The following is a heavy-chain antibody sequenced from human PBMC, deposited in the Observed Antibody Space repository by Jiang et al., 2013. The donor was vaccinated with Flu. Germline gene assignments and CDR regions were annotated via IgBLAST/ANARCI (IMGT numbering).Heavy chain of an antibody. CDR3: ARDCRTEYSDGSGYYYDY. J-gene: IGHJ4*02. CDR2: VYYMGGT. V-gene: IGHV4-39*07. CDR1: GGSISSGGCY. D-gene: IGHD3-22*01. Sequence: GGSISSGGCYWGWIRSPRKGLEWIGSVYYMGGTYYNRPSQSRVAISVDTSKNQFSLKLRSVTAADTAVYYCARDCRTEYSDGSGYYYDYWGQGTLVTVSS.